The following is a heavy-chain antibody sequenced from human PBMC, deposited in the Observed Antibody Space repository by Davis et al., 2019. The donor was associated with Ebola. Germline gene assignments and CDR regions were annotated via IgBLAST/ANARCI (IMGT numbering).Heavy chain of an antibody. D-gene: IGHD2-2*02. CDR2: ISSSGGTI. CDR1: GFTFSDYY. J-gene: IGHJ6*03. V-gene: IGHV3-11*01. Sequence: GGSLRLSCAASGFTFSDYYMSWIRQAPGKGLEWVSYISSSGGTIYYADSVKGRFTISRDHGKKSLYLQMNSLRVEDTAVYYCAREIVVVPAAITDYYYYYYMDVWGKGTTVTVSS. CDR3: AREIVVVPAAITDYYYYYYMDV.